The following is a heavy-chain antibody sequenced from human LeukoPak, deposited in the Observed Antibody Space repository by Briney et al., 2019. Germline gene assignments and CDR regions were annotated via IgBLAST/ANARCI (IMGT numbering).Heavy chain of an antibody. Sequence: SETLSLTCTVSGGSISGYSWSCGWQPAGEGLGWIWRIFTSGGTNYTPSLKHRVTMSVDTSKNQFSLKLSSVTAADTAVYYSASEASSSWYQFQAFDIWGQGTMVTVSS. CDR1: GGSISGYS. D-gene: IGHD6-13*01. J-gene: IGHJ3*02. CDR2: IFTSGGT. V-gene: IGHV4-4*07. CDR3: ASEASSSWYQFQAFDI.